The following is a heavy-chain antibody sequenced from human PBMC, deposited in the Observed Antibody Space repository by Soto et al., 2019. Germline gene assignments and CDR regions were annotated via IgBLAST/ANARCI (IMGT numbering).Heavy chain of an antibody. D-gene: IGHD6-13*01. CDR1: GFIFSNNA. V-gene: IGHV3-23*01. Sequence: AGGSLKLSCAALGFIFSNNAISWVRQAPGKGLEWVSVITGTGGSTYYADSVKGRFTISRDSSKNTLYVQMNSLRAEDTAVYYCAKVPYSSSIYYFDYWGQGALVTVSS. CDR2: ITGTGGST. CDR3: AKVPYSSSIYYFDY. J-gene: IGHJ4*02.